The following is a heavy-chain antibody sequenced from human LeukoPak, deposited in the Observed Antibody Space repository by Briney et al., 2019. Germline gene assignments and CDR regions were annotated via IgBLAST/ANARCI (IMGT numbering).Heavy chain of an antibody. J-gene: IGHJ3*02. D-gene: IGHD2-15*01. CDR3: ARGGYCSGGSCYGPDAFDI. Sequence: GGSLRLSCAASGFTFSSYSMNWVRQAPGKGLEWVSSISSSSYIYYADSVKGRFTISRDNAKNSLYLQMNSLRAEDTAVYYCARGGYCSGGSCYGPDAFDIWGQGTMVTVSS. V-gene: IGHV3-21*01. CDR2: ISSSSYI. CDR1: GFTFSSYS.